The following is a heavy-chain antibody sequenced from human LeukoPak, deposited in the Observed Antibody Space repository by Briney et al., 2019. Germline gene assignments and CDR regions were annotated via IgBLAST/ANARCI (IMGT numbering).Heavy chain of an antibody. D-gene: IGHD6-19*01. CDR1: GFTVSSNY. J-gene: IGHJ3*02. Sequence: GGSLRLSCAASGFTVSSNYMSWVRQAPGKGLEWVSVIYSGGSTYYADSVKGRFTISRDNAKNTLYLQMNSLRAEVTAVYYCARALEPGYSSGWYGRAFDIWGQGTMVTVSS. CDR2: IYSGGST. V-gene: IGHV3-53*01. CDR3: ARALEPGYSSGWYGRAFDI.